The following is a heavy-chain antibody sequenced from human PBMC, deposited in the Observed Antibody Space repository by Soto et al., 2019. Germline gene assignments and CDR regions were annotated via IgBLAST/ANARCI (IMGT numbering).Heavy chain of an antibody. V-gene: IGHV4-31*03. CDR2: IYYSGST. CDR1: GGSISSGGYY. Sequence: PSETLSLTCTVSGGSISSGGYYWSWIRQHPGKGLEWIGYIYYSGSTYYNPSLKSRVTISVDTSKNQFSLKLSSVTAADTAVYYCAREQSGYVWGSYRPTDAFDIWGQGTMVTVSS. D-gene: IGHD3-16*02. J-gene: IGHJ3*02. CDR3: AREQSGYVWGSYRPTDAFDI.